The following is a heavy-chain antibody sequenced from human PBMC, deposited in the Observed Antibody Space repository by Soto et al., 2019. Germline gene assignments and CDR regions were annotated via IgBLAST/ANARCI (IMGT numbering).Heavy chain of an antibody. CDR3: ARDLLPAAVGGLGH. Sequence: ASETLSLTCTVSGGSISSGGYYWSWIRQHPGKGLEWIGYIYYSGSTDYNPSLKSRITISIDTSKNQFSLRLSSVTAADTAVYYCARDLLPAAVGGLGHWGQGTLVTVSS. V-gene: IGHV4-31*03. J-gene: IGHJ4*02. CDR2: IYYSGST. CDR1: GGSISSGGYY. D-gene: IGHD2-2*01.